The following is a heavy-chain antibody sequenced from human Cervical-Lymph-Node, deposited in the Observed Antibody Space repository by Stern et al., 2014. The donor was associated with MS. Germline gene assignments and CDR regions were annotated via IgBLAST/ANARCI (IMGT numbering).Heavy chain of an antibody. J-gene: IGHJ4*02. CDR3: ARDYGDYAFDY. V-gene: IGHV5-51*01. CDR2: IYPGDSDT. Sequence: VQLVESGAEVKKPGESLKISCKGSGYSFTANWIAWGRQMPGKGLEWMGCIYPGDSDTRYSPSFQGQVTISADKSISTAYLQWSSLKASDTAMYYCARDYGDYAFDYWGQGTLVTVSS. CDR1: GYSFTANW. D-gene: IGHD4-17*01.